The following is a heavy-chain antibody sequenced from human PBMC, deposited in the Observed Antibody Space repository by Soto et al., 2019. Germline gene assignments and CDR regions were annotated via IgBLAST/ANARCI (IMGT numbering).Heavy chain of an antibody. CDR2: IYYSGST. CDR3: ARPSVAGTWGPFDY. Sequence: KPSDTLSPTCTFSRGSIITYYWSWIRQPPGKGLEWIGHIYYSGSTNYNPSLKSRVTISVDTSMNQLSLKLSSVTAADTAVYYCARPSVAGTWGPFDYWGQGTLVTVSS. CDR1: RGSIITYY. D-gene: IGHD6-19*01. J-gene: IGHJ4*02. V-gene: IGHV4-59*07.